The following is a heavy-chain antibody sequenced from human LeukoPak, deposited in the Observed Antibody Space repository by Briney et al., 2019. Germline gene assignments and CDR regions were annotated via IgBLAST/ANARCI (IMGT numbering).Heavy chain of an antibody. J-gene: IGHJ4*02. D-gene: IGHD2-15*01. CDR3: AKDQSGYCSGGSCYLGPVDY. V-gene: IGHV3-23*01. CDR2: ISGSGGST. Sequence: GGSLRLSCAASGFTFSSYAISWVRQAPGKGLEWVSAISGSGGSTYYADSVKGRFTISRDNSKNTLYLQMNSLRAEDTAVYYCAKDQSGYCSGGSCYLGPVDYWGQGTLVTVSS. CDR1: GFTFSSYA.